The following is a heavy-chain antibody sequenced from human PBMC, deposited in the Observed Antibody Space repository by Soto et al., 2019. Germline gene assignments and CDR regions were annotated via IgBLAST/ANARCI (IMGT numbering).Heavy chain of an antibody. D-gene: IGHD1-1*01. V-gene: IGHV3-23*01. CDR2: INYSGVSA. CDR1: GFAFSRND. Sequence: WGSLRLSCAASGFAFSRNDMNWVRQRPGKGLEWVSNINYSGVSAYYSDAVKGRFTISRDNSKNILYLEMNSLKVDDTAVYYCVTDPNWEWGYWGQGALVTVSS. J-gene: IGHJ4*02. CDR3: VTDPNWEWGY.